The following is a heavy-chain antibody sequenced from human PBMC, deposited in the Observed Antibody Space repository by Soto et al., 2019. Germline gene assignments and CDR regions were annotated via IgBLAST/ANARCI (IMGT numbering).Heavy chain of an antibody. CDR1: GGTFSSYA. J-gene: IGHJ4*02. Sequence: QVQLVQSGAEVKKPGSSVKVSCKASGGTFSSYAISWVQQAPGQGLEWMGGIIPIFGTANYAQKFQGRVTITADESTSTAYMELSSLRSEDTAVYYCAREVGYYDRQCYYFDYWGQGTLVTVSS. V-gene: IGHV1-69*01. D-gene: IGHD3-22*01. CDR3: AREVGYYDRQCYYFDY. CDR2: IIPIFGTA.